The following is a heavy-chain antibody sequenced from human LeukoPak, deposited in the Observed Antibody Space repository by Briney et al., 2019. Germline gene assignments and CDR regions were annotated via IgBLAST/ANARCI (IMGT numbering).Heavy chain of an antibody. D-gene: IGHD3-9*01. Sequence: PGGSLRLSCAASGFTFINYWMSWVRQGPGKGLEWVANIKQDGSEKYYVDSVKGRFTISRDNAKNSLFLQMNSLRAEDTAVYYCARTHDRGYFDYWGQGILVTVSS. CDR2: IKQDGSEK. V-gene: IGHV3-7*04. J-gene: IGHJ4*02. CDR1: GFTFINYW. CDR3: ARTHDRGYFDY.